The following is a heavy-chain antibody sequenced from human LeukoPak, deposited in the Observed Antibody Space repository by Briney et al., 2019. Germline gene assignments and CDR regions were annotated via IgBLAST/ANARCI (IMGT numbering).Heavy chain of an antibody. CDR3: ARVEDHDYGDYYFDY. J-gene: IGHJ4*02. Sequence: GGSLRLSCAGSGFTFSDFWMTWVRQAPGKGLEWVANIRQDGREKYYVDSVKGRFTISRDNAKNSLYLQMNSLRAEDTAVYYCARVEDHDYGDYYFDYWGQGTLVTVSS. CDR2: IRQDGREK. D-gene: IGHD4-17*01. CDR1: GFTFSDFW. V-gene: IGHV3-7*01.